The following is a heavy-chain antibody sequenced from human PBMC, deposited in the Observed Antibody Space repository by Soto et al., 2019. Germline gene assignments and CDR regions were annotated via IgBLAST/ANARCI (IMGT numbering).Heavy chain of an antibody. Sequence: ASVKVSCKASGGTFSSYAISWVRQAPGQGLEWMGGIIPIFGTANYAQKFQGRVTITADESTSTAYMELSSLRSEDTAVYYCARESSSLVVVAAGSLPSWGQGTLVTVSS. V-gene: IGHV1-69*13. CDR3: ARESSSLVVVAAGSLPS. CDR1: GGTFSSYA. CDR2: IIPIFGTA. J-gene: IGHJ5*02. D-gene: IGHD2-15*01.